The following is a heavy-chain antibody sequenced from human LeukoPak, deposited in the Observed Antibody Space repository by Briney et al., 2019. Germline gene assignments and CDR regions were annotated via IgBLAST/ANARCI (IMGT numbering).Heavy chain of an antibody. CDR3: ARGRLLLWFGELDHFDY. Sequence: SETLSLTCAVYGGSFSGYYWSWIRQPPGKGLEWIGEINHSGSTNYNPSLKSRVTISVDTSKNQFSLRLSSVTAADTAVYYCARGRLLLWFGELDHFDYWGQGTLVTVSS. V-gene: IGHV4-34*01. CDR1: GGSFSGYY. J-gene: IGHJ4*02. D-gene: IGHD3-10*01. CDR2: INHSGST.